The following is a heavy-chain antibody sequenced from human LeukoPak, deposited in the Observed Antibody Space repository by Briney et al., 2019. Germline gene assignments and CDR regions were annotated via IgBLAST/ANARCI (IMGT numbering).Heavy chain of an antibody. V-gene: IGHV1-18*01. CDR3: ATFPHPYSYHTDV. CDR2: INFYNGDT. J-gene: IGHJ6*03. Sequence: ASMKVSCKASGYTLTRLGISWVRLAPGQGLEWLGWINFYNGDTNTAEKVQDRVTLTADTSTSTAYMELRSLRSDDTAVYYCATFPHPYSYHTDVWGTGTTVTVSS. CDR1: GYTLTRLG. D-gene: IGHD2-21*01.